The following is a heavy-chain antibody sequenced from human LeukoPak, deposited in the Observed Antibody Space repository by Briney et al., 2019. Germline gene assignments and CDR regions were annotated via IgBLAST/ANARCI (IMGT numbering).Heavy chain of an antibody. D-gene: IGHD5-18*01. J-gene: IGHJ4*02. CDR2: IYYSGST. V-gene: IGHV4-39*01. Sequence: SETLSLTCTVSGGSISSSSYYWGWIRQPPGTGLEWIGSIYYSGSTYYNPPLKSRVTISVDTSKNQFSLKLSSVTAADTAVYYCARPGLYSYGSYYFDYWGQGTLVTVSS. CDR3: ARPGLYSYGSYYFDY. CDR1: GGSISSSSYY.